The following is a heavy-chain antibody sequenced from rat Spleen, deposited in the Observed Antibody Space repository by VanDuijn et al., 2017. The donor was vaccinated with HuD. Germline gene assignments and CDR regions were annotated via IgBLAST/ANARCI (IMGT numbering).Heavy chain of an antibody. CDR2: ISTSGGST. J-gene: IGHJ2*01. V-gene: IGHV5-46*01. CDR3: TTETYYGYNYHHY. D-gene: IGHD1-9*01. Sequence: EVQLVESGGGLVQPGRSMKLSCAASGFTFSSFPMAWVRQAPTKGLEWVATISTSGGSTYYRDSVKGRFTISRDNAKSTLYLQMDSLRSEDTATYYCTTETYYGYNYHHYWGQGVMVTVSS. CDR1: GFTFSSFP.